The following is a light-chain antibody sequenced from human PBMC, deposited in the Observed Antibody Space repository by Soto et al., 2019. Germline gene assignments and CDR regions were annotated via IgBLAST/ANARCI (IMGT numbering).Light chain of an antibody. CDR2: LNSDGSH. CDR1: SGHSSYT. Sequence: QSVLTQSPSASASLGASVKLTCTLSSGHSSYTIAWHQQQPEKGPRYLMKLNSDGSHNKGDGIPDRFSGSSSGAERYLTSSSLQSEDEADYYCQTWGIGMQVFCGGTKVTVL. CDR3: QTWGIGMQV. J-gene: IGLJ3*02. V-gene: IGLV4-69*01.